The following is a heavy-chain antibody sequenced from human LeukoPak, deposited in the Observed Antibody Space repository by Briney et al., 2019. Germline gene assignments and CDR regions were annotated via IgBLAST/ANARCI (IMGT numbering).Heavy chain of an antibody. D-gene: IGHD5-24*01. CDR1: GGSISSYY. Sequence: SETLSLTCTVSGGSISSYYWSWIRLPPGKGLECIGYIYYSGSTNYNPSLKSRVTISVDTSKNQFSLKLSSVTAADTAVYYCARRGRDGYNLGAFDIWGQGTMVTVSS. CDR3: ARRGRDGYNLGAFDI. CDR2: IYYSGST. V-gene: IGHV4-59*08. J-gene: IGHJ3*02.